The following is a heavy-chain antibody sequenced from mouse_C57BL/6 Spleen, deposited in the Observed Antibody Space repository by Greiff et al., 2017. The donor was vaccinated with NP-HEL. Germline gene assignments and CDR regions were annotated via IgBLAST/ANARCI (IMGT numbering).Heavy chain of an antibody. J-gene: IGHJ4*01. Sequence: QVQLQQSGPELVKPGASVKLSCKASGYTFTSYDINWVKQRPGQGLEWIGWIYPRDGSTKYNEKFKGKATLTVDTSSSTAYMELHSLTSEDSAVYFCARRYDGYYVGYAMDYWGQGTSVTVSS. CDR1: GYTFTSYD. V-gene: IGHV1-85*01. CDR3: ARRYDGYYVGYAMDY. CDR2: IYPRDGST. D-gene: IGHD2-3*01.